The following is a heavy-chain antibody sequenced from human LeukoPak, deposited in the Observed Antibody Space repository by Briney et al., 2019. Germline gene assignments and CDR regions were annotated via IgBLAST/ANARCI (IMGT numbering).Heavy chain of an antibody. V-gene: IGHV4-59*08. CDR3: ARRLGSSSWYLFDY. Sequence: PSETLSLTCTVPGGSIGFYYWSWIRQAPGKTLEWIGYVYYSGSTTYNPSLKSRLTMSVDTSKNQFSLRLSSVTAADTAVYYCARRLGSSSWYLFDYWGQGKLVTVSS. CDR1: GGSIGFYY. CDR2: VYYSGST. D-gene: IGHD6-13*01. J-gene: IGHJ4*02.